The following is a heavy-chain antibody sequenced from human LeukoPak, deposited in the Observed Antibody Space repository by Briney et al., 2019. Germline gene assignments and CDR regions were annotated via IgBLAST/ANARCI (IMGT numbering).Heavy chain of an antibody. V-gene: IGHV4-59*08. CDR2: IYYSGST. CDR1: GGSISSSY. CDR3: ARGGYIWGSYRAYGMDV. Sequence: SETLSLTCTVSGGSISSSYWSWIRQPPGKGLEWIVYIYYSGSTNYNPSLKSRVTISVDTSKNQFSLKLSSVTAAGTAVYYCARGGYIWGSYRAYGMDVWGQGTTVTVSS. D-gene: IGHD3-16*02. J-gene: IGHJ6*02.